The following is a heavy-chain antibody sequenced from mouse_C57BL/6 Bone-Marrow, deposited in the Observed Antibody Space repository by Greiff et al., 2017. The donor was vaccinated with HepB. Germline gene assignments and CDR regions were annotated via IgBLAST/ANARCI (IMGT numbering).Heavy chain of an antibody. CDR2: INPSSGYT. CDR1: GYTFTSYC. D-gene: IGHD2-5*01. V-gene: IGHV1-7*01. J-gene: IGHJ1*03. CDR3: ARPIVTWYFDV. Sequence: QVQLKQSGAELAKPGASVKLSCKASGYTFTSYCMHWVKQRPGQGLEWIGYINPSSGYTKYNQKFKDKATLTADKSSSTAYMQLSSLTYEDSAVYSCARPIVTWYFDVWGTGTTVTVSS.